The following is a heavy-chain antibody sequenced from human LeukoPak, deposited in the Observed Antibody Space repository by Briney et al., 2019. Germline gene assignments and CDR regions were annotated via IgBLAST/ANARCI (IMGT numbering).Heavy chain of an antibody. V-gene: IGHV3-23*01. CDR3: AKAPVTTCRGAYCYPFDY. D-gene: IGHD2-21*01. CDR2: ISDSGNT. J-gene: IGHJ4*02. CDR1: GFTFSSYG. Sequence: GGSLKLSCAASGFTFSSYGMSWVRQAPGKGLEWVSAISDSGNTYHADSVKGRFTISRDSSKNTLFLQMNRLRPEDAAVYYCAKAPVTTCRGAYCYPFDYWGQGTLVTVSS.